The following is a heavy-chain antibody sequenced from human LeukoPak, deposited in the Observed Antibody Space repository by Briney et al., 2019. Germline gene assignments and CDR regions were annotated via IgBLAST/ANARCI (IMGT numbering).Heavy chain of an antibody. J-gene: IGHJ4*02. D-gene: IGHD2-2*02. V-gene: IGHV3-74*01. CDR1: GFTFSSYW. CDR3: AREYTVPDYFDS. CDR2: INSDGSST. Sequence: GGSLRLSCAASGFTFSSYWMYWVRQVPGKGLVWVSRINSDGSSTNYADSVKGRFTISRDNAKNTLYLQVNSLRAEDTAVYYCAREYTVPDYFDSWGQGALVTVSS.